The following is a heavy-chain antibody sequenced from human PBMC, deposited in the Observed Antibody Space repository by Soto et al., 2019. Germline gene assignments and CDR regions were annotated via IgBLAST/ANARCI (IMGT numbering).Heavy chain of an antibody. CDR3: AKSRHSDSSGDYYDF. J-gene: IGHJ4*02. CDR2: IGDRATSA. CDR1: GFMFSNYA. D-gene: IGHD3-22*01. Sequence: EVQLLESGGGLVQPGGSLRLSCAASGFMFSNYAMSWVRQAPGKGLEWVSGIGDRATSAYYADSVKGQFAISRDNSYNTMFQQLNSLRAEDTAVYYCAKSRHSDSSGDYYDFWGQGTLVTVSS. V-gene: IGHV3-23*01.